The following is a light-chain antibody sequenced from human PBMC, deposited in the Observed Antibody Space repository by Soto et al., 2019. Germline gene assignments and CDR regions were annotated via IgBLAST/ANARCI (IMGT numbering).Light chain of an antibody. Sequence: EIVLTQSPGTLSLSPGERATLSCRASQSVSSSYLAWYQQKPGQAPRLLIYGASSRATGIPDRFSGSGSGAHFSLTISSLEPEYCAVYYCQQYGSSPPRTFGGGTKVEIK. J-gene: IGKJ4*01. CDR1: QSVSSSY. CDR2: GAS. V-gene: IGKV3-20*01. CDR3: QQYGSSPPRT.